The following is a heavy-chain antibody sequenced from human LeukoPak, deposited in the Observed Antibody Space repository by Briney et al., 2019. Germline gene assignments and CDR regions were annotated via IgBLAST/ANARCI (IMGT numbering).Heavy chain of an antibody. CDR1: GGSISSGSYY. D-gene: IGHD2-15*01. V-gene: IGHV4-31*03. J-gene: IGHJ4*02. CDR2: IYYSGST. CDR3: ARDCSGGSCYFDY. Sequence: PSQTLSLTCTVPGGSISSGSYYWSWIRQHPGKGLDWIGYIYYSGSTDYNPSLKSRVTISVDTSKNQFSLKLSSVTAADTAVYYCARDCSGGSCYFDYWGQGTLVTVSS.